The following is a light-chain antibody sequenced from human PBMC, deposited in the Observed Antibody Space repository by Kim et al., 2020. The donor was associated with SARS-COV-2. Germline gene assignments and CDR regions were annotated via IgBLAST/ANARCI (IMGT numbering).Light chain of an antibody. V-gene: IGLV1-44*01. CDR2: RNN. CDR1: RSDIGSNT. Sequence: GQGVTISCSGSRSDIGSNTVNWYQHVPGTAPKLLIYRNNQRPSGVPDRFSASKSATSASLAISGLQSEDEADYYCATWDDSLNGPVFGGGTQLTVL. CDR3: ATWDDSLNGPV. J-gene: IGLJ2*01.